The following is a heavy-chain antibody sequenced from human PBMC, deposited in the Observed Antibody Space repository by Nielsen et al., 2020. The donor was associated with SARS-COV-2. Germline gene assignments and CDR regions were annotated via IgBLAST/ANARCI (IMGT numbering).Heavy chain of an antibody. J-gene: IGHJ4*02. Sequence: VRQAPGKGLVWVSRINSDGTITNYADSVRGRFTISRDNAKNTLYLQMNSLRAEDTAVYYCASGYGSGTQLPFDYWGQGTLVTVSS. CDR3: ASGYGSGTQLPFDY. V-gene: IGHV3-74*01. D-gene: IGHD3-10*01. CDR2: INSDGTIT.